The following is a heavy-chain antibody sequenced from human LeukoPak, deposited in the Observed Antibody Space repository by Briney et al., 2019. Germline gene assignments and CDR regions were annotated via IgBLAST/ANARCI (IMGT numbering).Heavy chain of an antibody. Sequence: ASVKVSCKVSGYTLTELSMHWVRQAPGKGLEWMGGFDPEDGETIYAQKFQGRVTMTEDTSTDTAYMELSSLRSEDTAVYYCATTYDFWSGDYAFDIWGQGTMVTVSS. V-gene: IGHV1-24*01. J-gene: IGHJ3*02. CDR3: ATTYDFWSGDYAFDI. CDR1: GYTLTELS. D-gene: IGHD3-3*01. CDR2: FDPEDGET.